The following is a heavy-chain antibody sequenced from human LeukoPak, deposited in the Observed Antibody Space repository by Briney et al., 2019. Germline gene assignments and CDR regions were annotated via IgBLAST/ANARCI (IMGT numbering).Heavy chain of an antibody. D-gene: IGHD5-12*01. CDR2: VSYSGGST. V-gene: IGHV3-23*01. Sequence: GGSLRLSCAASGFTFSSYSMSWVRQTPGKGLEWVSDVSYSGGSTYYADSVKGRFTISRDNSKNTLYLQMNSLRAEDTAVYYCAKARGYDQYYFDFWGQGTLVTVSS. CDR1: GFTFSSYS. CDR3: AKARGYDQYYFDF. J-gene: IGHJ4*02.